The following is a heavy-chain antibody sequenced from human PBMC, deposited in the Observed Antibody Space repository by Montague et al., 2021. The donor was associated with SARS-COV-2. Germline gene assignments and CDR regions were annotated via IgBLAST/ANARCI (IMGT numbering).Heavy chain of an antibody. CDR2: IYHYGSA. V-gene: IGHV4-59*08. CDR3: SRHANGDWYYFDY. D-gene: IGHD2-21*01. Sequence: SETLSLTCSVSGGSVSSSYWSWIRQPPGKGLELIGYIYHYGSAKYNPSLKSRVTISVDTSKNQFSLKLSSVTAVDTAVYYCSRHANGDWYYFDYWGQGTLVTVSS. J-gene: IGHJ4*02. CDR1: GGSVSSSY.